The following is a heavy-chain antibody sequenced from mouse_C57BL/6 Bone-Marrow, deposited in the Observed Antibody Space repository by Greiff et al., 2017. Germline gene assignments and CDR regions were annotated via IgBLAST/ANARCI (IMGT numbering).Heavy chain of an antibody. Sequence: QVQLQQPGAELVKPGASVKLSCKASGYTFTSYWMHWVKQRPGRGLEWIGRIAPNSGGTKYNEKFKGKATLTVDKPSSTAYMQLSSLTSEDSAVYYCAREKGEIYYYGSSPFAYWGQGTLVTVSA. CDR3: AREKGEIYYYGSSPFAY. D-gene: IGHD1-1*01. CDR1: GYTFTSYW. V-gene: IGHV1-72*01. J-gene: IGHJ3*01. CDR2: IAPNSGGT.